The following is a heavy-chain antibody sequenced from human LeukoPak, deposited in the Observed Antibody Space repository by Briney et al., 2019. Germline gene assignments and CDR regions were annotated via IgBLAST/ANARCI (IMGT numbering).Heavy chain of an antibody. CDR1: GGSISSYY. J-gene: IGHJ4*02. Sequence: PPETLSLTCTVSGGSISSYYWSWIRQPPGKGLEWIGYIYYSGSTNYNPSLKSRVTISVDTSKNQFSLKLSSVTAADTAVYYCARRLAAATFDYWGQGTLVTVSS. V-gene: IGHV4-59*08. CDR3: ARRLAAATFDY. CDR2: IYYSGST. D-gene: IGHD6-13*01.